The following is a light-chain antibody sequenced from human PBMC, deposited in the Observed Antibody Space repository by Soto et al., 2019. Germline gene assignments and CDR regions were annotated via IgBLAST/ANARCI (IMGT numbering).Light chain of an antibody. V-gene: IGLV2-14*01. J-gene: IGLJ2*01. CDR2: DVS. Sequence: QSALTRPASVSGSPGQSITISCTGTSSDVGGYNYVSWYQQHPGKAPKLMIYDVSNRPSGVSNRFSGSKSGNTASLTISGLQAEDEADYYCSSYRSSSTPVIFGGGTKLTVL. CDR1: SSDVGGYNY. CDR3: SSYRSSSTPVI.